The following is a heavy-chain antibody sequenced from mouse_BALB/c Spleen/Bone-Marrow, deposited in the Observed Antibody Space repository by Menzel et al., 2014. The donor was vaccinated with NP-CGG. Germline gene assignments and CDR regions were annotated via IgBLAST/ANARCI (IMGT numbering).Heavy chain of an antibody. CDR2: INPYNDGT. Sequence: VQLQQSGPELVKPGASVKMSCKASGYTFTSYVMHWVKQKPGQGLEWIGYINPYNDGTKYNEKFKGKATLTSDKSSSTAYMELSSLTSEDSAVYYRTLYLFAYWGQGTLVTVSA. V-gene: IGHV1-14*01. CDR1: GYTFTSYV. D-gene: IGHD1-3*01. J-gene: IGHJ3*01. CDR3: TLYLFAY.